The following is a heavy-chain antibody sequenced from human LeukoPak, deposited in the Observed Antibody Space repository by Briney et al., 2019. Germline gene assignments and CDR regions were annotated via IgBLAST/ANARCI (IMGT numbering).Heavy chain of an antibody. CDR2: INHSGGT. D-gene: IGHD2-2*01. J-gene: IGHJ6*02. V-gene: IGHV4-34*01. Sequence: SETLSLTCAVYGGSFSGYYWSWIRQPPGKGLEWIGEINHSGGTNYNPSLKSRVTISVDTSKNQFSLKLSSVTAADTAVYYCAGTDVVVVPAATPDLYYYYGMDVWGQGTTVTVSS. CDR3: AGTDVVVVPAATPDLYYYYGMDV. CDR1: GGSFSGYY.